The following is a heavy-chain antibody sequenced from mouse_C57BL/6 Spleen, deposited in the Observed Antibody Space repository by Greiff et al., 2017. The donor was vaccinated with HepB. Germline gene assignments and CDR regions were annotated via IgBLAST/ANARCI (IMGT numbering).Heavy chain of an antibody. CDR1: GYTFTIYW. J-gene: IGHJ1*03. Sequence: QVQLQQPGAELVKPGASVKLSCKASGYTFTIYWMQWVKQRPGQGLEWIGEIDPSDSYTNYNQKFKGKATLTVDTSSSTAYMQLSSLTSEDSAVYYCARQGFGSSYHWYFDVWGTGTTVTVSS. CDR2: IDPSDSYT. V-gene: IGHV1-50*01. CDR3: ARQGFGSSYHWYFDV. D-gene: IGHD1-1*01.